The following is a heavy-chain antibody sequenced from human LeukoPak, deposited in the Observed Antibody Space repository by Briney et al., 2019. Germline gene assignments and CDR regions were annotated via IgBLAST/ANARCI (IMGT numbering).Heavy chain of an antibody. CDR2: ISGSGGST. V-gene: IGHV3-23*01. CDR1: GFTFGSYA. D-gene: IGHD1-7*01. Sequence: GGSLRLSCAASGFTFGSYAMSWVCQAPGKGLEWVSAISGSGGSTYYADSVKGRFTISRDNSKNTLYLQMNSLRAEDTAVYYCASPEGTGTTSYWGQGTLVTVSS. J-gene: IGHJ4*02. CDR3: ASPEGTGTTSY.